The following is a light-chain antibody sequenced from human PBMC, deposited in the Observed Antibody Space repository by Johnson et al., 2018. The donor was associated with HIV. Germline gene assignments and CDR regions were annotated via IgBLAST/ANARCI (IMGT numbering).Light chain of an antibody. Sequence: QSVLTQPPSVSAAPGQKVTISCSGSSSNIGRNYVSWYQQLPGTAPKLLIFDNNKRPSGIPDRFSASKSGTSATLGITGLQTWDEADYYCGAWDSSLTTYVLGTGTTVTVL. V-gene: IGLV1-51*01. J-gene: IGLJ1*01. CDR3: GAWDSSLTTYV. CDR1: SSNIGRNY. CDR2: DNN.